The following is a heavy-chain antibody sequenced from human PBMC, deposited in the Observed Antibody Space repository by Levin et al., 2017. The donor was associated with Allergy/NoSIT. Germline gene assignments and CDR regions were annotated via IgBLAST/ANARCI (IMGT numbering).Heavy chain of an antibody. CDR1: GGSISSSSYY. Sequence: SETLSLTCTVSGGSISSSSYYWGWIRQPPGMGLEWIGSIYYSGSTYYNPSLKSRVTISVDTSKNQFSLKLSSVTAADTAVYYCARFRSYNWNYRSIYYFDYWGQGTLVTVSS. CDR2: IYYSGST. CDR3: ARFRSYNWNYRSIYYFDY. V-gene: IGHV4-39*01. D-gene: IGHD1-7*01. J-gene: IGHJ4*02.